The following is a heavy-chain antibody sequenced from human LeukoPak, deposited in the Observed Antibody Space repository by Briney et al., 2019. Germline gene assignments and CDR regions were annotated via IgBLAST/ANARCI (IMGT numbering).Heavy chain of an antibody. CDR2: FDPEDGET. V-gene: IGHV1-24*01. Sequence: ASVKVSCKVSGYTLTELSMHWVRQAPGKGLEWMGGFDPEDGETIYARKFQGRVTMTEDTSTDTAYMELSSLRSEDTAVYYCARSVFYGSGSYLAAFDIWGQGTMVTVSS. CDR1: GYTLTELS. D-gene: IGHD3-10*01. J-gene: IGHJ3*02. CDR3: ARSVFYGSGSYLAAFDI.